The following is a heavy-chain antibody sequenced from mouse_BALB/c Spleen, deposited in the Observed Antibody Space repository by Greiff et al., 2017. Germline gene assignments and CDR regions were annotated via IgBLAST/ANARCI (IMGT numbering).Heavy chain of an antibody. D-gene: IGHD2-5*01. J-gene: IGHJ4*01. CDR3: NAGTYSSAMDY. CDR2: IDPENGDT. V-gene: IGHV14-4*02. CDR1: GFNIKDYY. Sequence: VQLQQSGAELVRSGASVKLSCTASGFNIKDYYMHWVKQRPEQGLEWIGWIDPENGDTEYAPKFQGKATMTADTSSNTAYLQLSSLTSEDTAVYYCNAGTYSSAMDYWGQVTSVTVSS.